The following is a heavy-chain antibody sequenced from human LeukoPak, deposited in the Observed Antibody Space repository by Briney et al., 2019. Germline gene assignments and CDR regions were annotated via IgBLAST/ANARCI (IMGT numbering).Heavy chain of an antibody. D-gene: IGHD1-26*01. CDR3: ARGFRGASFYY. V-gene: IGHV4-59*01. CDR2: IYHSGST. J-gene: IGHJ4*02. CDR1: GGSMSSYY. Sequence: SETLSLTCSVSGGSMSSYYWSWIRQSPGKGLEWIGYIYHSGSTDYNSSLKSRVTISEDTSKKQFSLKVSSVTAADTAVYYCARGFRGASFYYWGQGTLVTVSS.